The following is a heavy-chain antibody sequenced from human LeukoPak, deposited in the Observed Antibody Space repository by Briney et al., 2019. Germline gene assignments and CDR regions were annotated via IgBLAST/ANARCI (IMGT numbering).Heavy chain of an antibody. CDR2: IYTSGST. CDR3: ARDAYSSRFGSYYYYYYMDV. J-gene: IGHJ6*03. V-gene: IGHV4-4*07. D-gene: IGHD6-13*01. CDR1: GGSISSYY. Sequence: SETLSLTCTVSGGSISSYYWSWIRQPAGKGLEWIGRIYTSGSTNYNPSLKSRVTMSVDTSKNQFSLKLSSVTAADTAVYYCARDAYSSRFGSYYYYYYMDVWGKGTTVTVSS.